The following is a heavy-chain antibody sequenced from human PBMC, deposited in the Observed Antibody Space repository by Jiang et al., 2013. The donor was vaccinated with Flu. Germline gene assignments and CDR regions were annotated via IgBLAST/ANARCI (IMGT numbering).Heavy chain of an antibody. CDR2: ISYDGSNK. J-gene: IGHJ4*02. CDR3: AREDYGGNSGPYFDY. D-gene: IGHD4-23*01. Sequence: VQLLESGGGVVQPGRSLRLSCAASGFTFSSYAMHWVRQAPGKGLEWVAVISYDGSNKYYADSVKGRFTISRDNSKNTLYLQMNSLRAEDTAVYYCAREDYGGNSGPYFDYWGQGTLVTVSS. V-gene: IGHV3-30-3*01. CDR1: GFTFSSYA.